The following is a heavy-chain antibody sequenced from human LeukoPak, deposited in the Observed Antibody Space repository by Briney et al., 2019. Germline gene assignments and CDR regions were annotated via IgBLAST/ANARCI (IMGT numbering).Heavy chain of an antibody. D-gene: IGHD6-13*01. Sequence: GGSLRLSCAASGFTFSSYGMHWVRQAPGKGLEWVAFIRYDGSNKYYADSVKSRFTISRDNSKSTLYLQMNSLRAEDTAVYYCAKDMEPAAGFFDYWGQGTLVTVSS. CDR3: AKDMEPAAGFFDY. CDR2: IRYDGSNK. J-gene: IGHJ4*02. V-gene: IGHV3-30*02. CDR1: GFTFSSYG.